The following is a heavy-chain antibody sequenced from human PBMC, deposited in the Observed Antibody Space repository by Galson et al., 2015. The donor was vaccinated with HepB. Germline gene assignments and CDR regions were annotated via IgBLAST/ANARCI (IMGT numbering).Heavy chain of an antibody. CDR1: GFTFSSYW. V-gene: IGHV3-7*03. CDR3: ARDRCRSCHFDY. D-gene: IGHD6-13*01. J-gene: IGHJ4*02. CDR2: IKQDGSEK. Sequence: SLRLSCAASGFTFSSYWMSWVRQAPGKGLEWEANIKQDGSEKYYVDSVKGRFTISRDNAKNSLYLQMNSLRAEDTAVYYCARDRCRSCHFDYWGQGTLVTVSS.